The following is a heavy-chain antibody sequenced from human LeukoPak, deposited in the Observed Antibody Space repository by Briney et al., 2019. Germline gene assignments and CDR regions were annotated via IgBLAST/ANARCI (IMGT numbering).Heavy chain of an antibody. CDR3: ARDSPSGYHFDY. CDR1: GGSISSSSYY. Sequence: PSETLSLTCTVSGGSISSSSYYWGWIRQPPGKGLEWIGSIYYSGSTYYNPSLKSRVTISVDTSKNQFSLKLSSVTAADTAVYYCARDSPSGYHFDYWGQGTLTTISS. J-gene: IGHJ4*02. V-gene: IGHV4-39*07. D-gene: IGHD3-3*01. CDR2: IYYSGST.